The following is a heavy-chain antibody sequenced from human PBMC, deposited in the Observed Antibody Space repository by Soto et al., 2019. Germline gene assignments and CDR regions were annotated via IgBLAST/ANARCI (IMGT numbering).Heavy chain of an antibody. D-gene: IGHD3-3*01. Sequence: SETLSLTCAVYGGSFSGYYWSWIRQPPGKGLEWIGEINHSGSTNYNPSLKSRVTISVDTSKNQFSLKLSSVTAADTAVYYCARVRDNYDFWSGYVERGMDVWGQGTTVTVSS. CDR3: ARVRDNYDFWSGYVERGMDV. J-gene: IGHJ6*02. CDR2: INHSGST. CDR1: GGSFSGYY. V-gene: IGHV4-34*01.